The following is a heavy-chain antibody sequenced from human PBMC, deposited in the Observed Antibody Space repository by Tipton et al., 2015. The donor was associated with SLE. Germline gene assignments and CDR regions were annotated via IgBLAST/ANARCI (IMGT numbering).Heavy chain of an antibody. CDR3: ARGVQLSPRAFDI. Sequence: TLSLTCAVYGGSFSGYYWSWIRQPPGKGLEWIGEINHSGSTNYNPSLKSRVTISVDTSKNQFSLKLNSVTAADTAVYYCARGVQLSPRAFDIWGQGTMVTVSS. D-gene: IGHD2-2*01. J-gene: IGHJ3*02. V-gene: IGHV4-34*01. CDR1: GGSFSGYY. CDR2: INHSGST.